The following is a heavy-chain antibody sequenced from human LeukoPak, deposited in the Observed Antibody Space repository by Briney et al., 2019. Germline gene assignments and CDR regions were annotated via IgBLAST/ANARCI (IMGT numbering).Heavy chain of an antibody. CDR2: IYYSGST. CDR3: ARGDYYYYMDV. Sequence: SQSLSLTCTVSGGSISSYYWSWIRQPPGKGLEWIGYIYYSGSTNYNPSLKSRVTISVDTSKNQFSLKLSSVTAADTAVYYCARGDYYYYMDVWGKGTTVTVSS. CDR1: GGSISSYY. V-gene: IGHV4-59*08. J-gene: IGHJ6*03.